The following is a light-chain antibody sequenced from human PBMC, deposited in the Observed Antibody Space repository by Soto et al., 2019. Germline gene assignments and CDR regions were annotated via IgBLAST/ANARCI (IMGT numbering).Light chain of an antibody. CDR3: AAWDDSLSGVV. CDR1: SSNIGSNY. V-gene: IGLV1-47*01. J-gene: IGLJ2*01. CDR2: RNN. Sequence: QSVLTQPPSASGTPGQRVTISCSGSSSNIGSNYVYWYQQLPGTGPKLLIYRNNQRPSGVPDRFSGSKYGTSASLAISGLRSEDEADYYCAAWDDSLSGVVFGGGTKLTVL.